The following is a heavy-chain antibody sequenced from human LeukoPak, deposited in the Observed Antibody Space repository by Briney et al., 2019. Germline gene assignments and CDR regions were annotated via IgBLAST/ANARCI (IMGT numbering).Heavy chain of an antibody. CDR1: GFTFSSYA. J-gene: IGHJ3*02. Sequence: PGGSLRLSCAASGFTFSSYAMHWVRQAPGKGLEWVAFIQYDGSNKYYTDSVKGRFTISRDNSKNTLYLQMNSLRAEDTAVYYCLGGYDAFDIWGQGTMVTVSS. V-gene: IGHV3-30*04. D-gene: IGHD3-3*01. CDR3: LGGYDAFDI. CDR2: IQYDGSNK.